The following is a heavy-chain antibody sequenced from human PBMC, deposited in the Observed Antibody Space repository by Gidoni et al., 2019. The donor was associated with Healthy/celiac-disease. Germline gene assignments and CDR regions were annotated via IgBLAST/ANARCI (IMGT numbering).Heavy chain of an antibody. Sequence: EVQLVESGGGLVQPGGSLRLSCAAAGFTFSSYDMHWVRQATGKGLEWVSAMGTAGDPYCPGSVKVLFTISRENAKNSLYLQMNSLRAEDTAVYYCASSPSYSSGWDNWFDPWGQGTLVTVSS. CDR3: ASSPSYSSGWDNWFDP. CDR2: MGTAGDP. CDR1: GFTFSSYD. V-gene: IGHV3-13*05. J-gene: IGHJ5*02. D-gene: IGHD6-19*01.